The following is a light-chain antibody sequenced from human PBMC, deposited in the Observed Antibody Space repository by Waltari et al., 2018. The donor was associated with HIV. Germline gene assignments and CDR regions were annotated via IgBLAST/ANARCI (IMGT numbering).Light chain of an antibody. Sequence: EIVLTHSPATLSLSPGERATLSCRASQSVSSYLAWYQQKPVQAPRLLIYDASNRATGITARFSGSGSGTDFTLTISSLEPEDSAVYYCQQRSNWPPTTFGQGTRLEIK. CDR1: QSVSSY. CDR3: QQRSNWPPTT. CDR2: DAS. J-gene: IGKJ5*01. V-gene: IGKV3-11*01.